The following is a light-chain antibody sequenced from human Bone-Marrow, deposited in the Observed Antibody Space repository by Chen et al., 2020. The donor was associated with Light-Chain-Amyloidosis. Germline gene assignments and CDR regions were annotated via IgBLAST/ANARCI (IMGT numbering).Light chain of an antibody. V-gene: IGLV3-25*03. CDR2: RDT. Sequence: SYELTQPPSVSVSPGQTARITCSGDDLPTKYAYWYQQKPGQAPVPVIHRDTERPSGVSERFPGSSSGNTATLTISGVQAEDEAHYHCQSADSSGTYEVIFGGGTKLTVL. J-gene: IGLJ2*01. CDR1: DLPTKY. CDR3: QSADSSGTYEVI.